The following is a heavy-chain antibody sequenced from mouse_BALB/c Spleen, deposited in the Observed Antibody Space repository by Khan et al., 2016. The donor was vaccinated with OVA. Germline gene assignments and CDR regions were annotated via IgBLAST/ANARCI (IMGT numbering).Heavy chain of an antibody. CDR1: GYTFTSYT. Sequence: QVQLQQSGAELARPGASVKMSCKASGYTFTSYTIHWIKKRPGQGLEWIGYINPSNGYTNYNQKFKDQATLTTDKSSTTAYLQLRSLTSDDSAVYNCVRDGAYHRNDGWFAYWGQGTLVTVSA. CDR3: VRDGAYHRNDGWFAY. V-gene: IGHV1-4*01. D-gene: IGHD2-14*01. J-gene: IGHJ3*01. CDR2: INPSNGYT.